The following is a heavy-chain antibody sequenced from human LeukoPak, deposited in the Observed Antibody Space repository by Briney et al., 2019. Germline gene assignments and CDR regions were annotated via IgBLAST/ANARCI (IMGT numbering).Heavy chain of an antibody. CDR1: GGTFSSYA. CDR2: IIPIFGTA. Sequence: ASVKVSCKASGGTFSSYAISWARQAPGQGLEWMGRIIPIFGTANYAQKFQGRVTITTDESTSTAYMELSSLRSEDTAVYYCARAGGSYYYYMDVWGKGTTVTVSS. CDR3: ARAGGSYYYYMDV. J-gene: IGHJ6*03. V-gene: IGHV1-69*05.